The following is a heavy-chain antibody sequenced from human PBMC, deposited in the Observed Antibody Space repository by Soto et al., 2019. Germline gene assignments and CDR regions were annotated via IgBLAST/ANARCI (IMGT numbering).Heavy chain of an antibody. D-gene: IGHD6-19*01. J-gene: IGHJ6*03. CDR2: ISAFNGNT. V-gene: IGHV1-18*01. Sequence: QDQLVQSGAEVKKPGASVTVSCKASGYSFTNYGVTWVRQAPGQGLEWMGWISAFNGNTHYAQNLQGRVTMTTDASKSTAYMELRSLSSDDTAVYYCARDRGVAPPVAGNTHYYYYMDVWGKGTTVTVSS. CDR1: GYSFTNYG. CDR3: ARDRGVAPPVAGNTHYYYYMDV.